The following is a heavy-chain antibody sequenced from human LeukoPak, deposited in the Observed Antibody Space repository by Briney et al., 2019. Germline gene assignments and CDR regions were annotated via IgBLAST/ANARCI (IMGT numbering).Heavy chain of an antibody. CDR3: AKGAQYYYGSGSYPVY. V-gene: IGHV3-23*01. J-gene: IGHJ4*02. D-gene: IGHD3-10*01. CDR1: GFTFSSYA. CDR2: ISGSGGST. Sequence: GGSLRLSCAASGFTFSSYAMSWVRQAPGKGLEWVSAISGSGGSTYYADSVKGRFTISRDNSKNTLYLQMNSLRAEDTAVYYCAKGAQYYYGSGSYPVYWGQGTLVTVSS.